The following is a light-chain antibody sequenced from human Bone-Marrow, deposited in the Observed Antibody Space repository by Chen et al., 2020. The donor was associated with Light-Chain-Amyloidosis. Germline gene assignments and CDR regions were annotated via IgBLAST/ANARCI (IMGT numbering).Light chain of an antibody. V-gene: IGLV3-21*02. CDR2: DDS. Sequence: SYVLTQPSSVSVAPGPTATIACGGNNIGSTSVHWYQQTAGQAPLVAVYDDSDRPSGIPGRLSGSSSRNAATITKGRVEAGDEADYYCQVWDRSSDRPVFGGGTKLTVL. CDR1: NIGSTS. J-gene: IGLJ3*02. CDR3: QVWDRSSDRPV.